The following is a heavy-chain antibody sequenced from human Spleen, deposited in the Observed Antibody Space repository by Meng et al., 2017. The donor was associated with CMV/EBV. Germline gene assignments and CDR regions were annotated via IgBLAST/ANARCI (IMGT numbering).Heavy chain of an antibody. Sequence: GESLKISCAASEFTFSSYAMHWVRQAPGEGLEWVAVISYDGSNKYYADSVKGRFTISRDNSNNTLYLQMNSLRAEDTAIYYCAKSRNGYGGEDYWGQGMLVTVSS. D-gene: IGHD5-12*01. CDR3: AKSRNGYGGEDY. V-gene: IGHV3-30*04. J-gene: IGHJ4*02. CDR1: EFTFSSYA. CDR2: ISYDGSNK.